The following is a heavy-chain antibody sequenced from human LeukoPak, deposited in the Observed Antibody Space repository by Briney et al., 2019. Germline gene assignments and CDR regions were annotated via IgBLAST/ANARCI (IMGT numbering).Heavy chain of an antibody. CDR3: ARDRTYSSSPLSHDAFDS. CDR2: INPNSGGT. J-gene: IGHJ3*02. Sequence: GASVKVSCKASGYTFTCYYMHWVRQAPGQGLEWMGWINPNSGGTNYVQKFQGRVTMTRDTSISTAYMELSRLRSNDTAVYYCARDRTYSSSPLSHDAFDSGGQGTMVTVS. D-gene: IGHD6-6*01. V-gene: IGHV1-2*02. CDR1: GYTFTCYY.